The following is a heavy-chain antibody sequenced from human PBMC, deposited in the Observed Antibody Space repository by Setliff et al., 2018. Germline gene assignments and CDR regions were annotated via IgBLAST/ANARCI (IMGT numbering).Heavy chain of an antibody. CDR2: IYYRGTT. V-gene: IGHV4-59*01. Sequence: SETLSLTCAVYGGSLSGYFWTWIRQPPGKGLEWIGYIYYRGTTNYNSSLKSRVTISIDMSKNQFSLKLSSATAADTAVYFCAAVGIDAGGGWFDPWGHGIPVTVSS. CDR1: GGSLSGYF. CDR3: AAVGIDAGGGWFDP. D-gene: IGHD1-26*01. J-gene: IGHJ5*02.